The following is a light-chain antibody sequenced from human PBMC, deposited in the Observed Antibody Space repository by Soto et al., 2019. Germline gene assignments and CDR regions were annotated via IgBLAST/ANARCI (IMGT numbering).Light chain of an antibody. CDR3: QQSNAH. CDR1: QSIGNW. V-gene: IGKV1-5*01. CDR2: ATS. J-gene: IGKJ3*01. Sequence: DVQMTQSPSTLSASVGDRVTITCRASQSIGNWLTWYQQKPGKAPKVLIFATSNLESGVPSRVSGSGSGTEFTLTISSLQPDDFAPYYCQQSNAHFVPGTRVDIK.